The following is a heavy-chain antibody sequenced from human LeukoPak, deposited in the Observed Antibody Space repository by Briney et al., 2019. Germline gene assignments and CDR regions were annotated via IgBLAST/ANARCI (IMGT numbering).Heavy chain of an antibody. CDR2: INTGSGNT. D-gene: IGHD3-3*02. J-gene: IGHJ4*02. Sequence: GASMKVSCKASGYTFTNFAIHWVRQAPGQRPEWMGWINTGSGNTKCSQKFQGRVTITRDTSASSSYMELSGLRSEDTALYYCARAISIVGGTATHPLGYWGQGTLVTVSS. CDR3: ARAISIVGGTATHPLGY. CDR1: GYTFTNFA. V-gene: IGHV1-3*04.